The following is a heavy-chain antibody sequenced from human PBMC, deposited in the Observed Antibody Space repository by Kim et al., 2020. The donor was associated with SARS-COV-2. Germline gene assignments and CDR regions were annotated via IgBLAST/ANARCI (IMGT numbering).Heavy chain of an antibody. D-gene: IGHD1-26*01. CDR3: AKDGGELSEMATNIGYYYYGMDV. V-gene: IGHV3-30*18. Sequence: GGSLRLSCAASGFTFSNYGMHWVRQAPGKGLEWVAVISYDGSNKYYADSVKGRFTISRDNSKNTPYLQMNSLRVEDTAVYYCAKDGGELSEMATNIGYYYYGMDVWGQGTTVTVSS. J-gene: IGHJ6*02. CDR2: ISYDGSNK. CDR1: GFTFSNYG.